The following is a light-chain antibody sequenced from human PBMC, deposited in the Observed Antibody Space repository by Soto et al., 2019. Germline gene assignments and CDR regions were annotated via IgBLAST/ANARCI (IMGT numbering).Light chain of an antibody. J-gene: IGLJ1*01. CDR2: EVT. V-gene: IGLV2-23*02. CDR1: SSDVGSYNL. CDR3: CSYAGSSTFV. Sequence: QSVLTQPASVSGSPGQPITISCTGTSSDVGSYNLVSWYQQYPDKAPKLMIYEVTKRPSGVSNRFSGSKSGNTASLTVSGLQAEDEADYYCCSYAGSSTFVFGTGTQLTAL.